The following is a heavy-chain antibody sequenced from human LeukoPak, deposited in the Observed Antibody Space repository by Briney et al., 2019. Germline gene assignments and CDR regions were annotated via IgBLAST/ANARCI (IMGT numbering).Heavy chain of an antibody. CDR2: INSAGST. Sequence: GGSLRLSCAASGFTFSSYAMSWVRQAPGKGLEWVSAINSAGSTYYVDSVKGRFTISRDNAKNSLYLQMSNLRAEDTAVYFCARGGGLDVWGQGATVTVSS. CDR3: ARGGGLDV. D-gene: IGHD3-16*01. CDR1: GFTFSSYA. V-gene: IGHV3-23*01. J-gene: IGHJ6*02.